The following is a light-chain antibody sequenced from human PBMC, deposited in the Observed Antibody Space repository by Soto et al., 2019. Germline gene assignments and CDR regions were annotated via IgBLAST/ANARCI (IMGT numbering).Light chain of an antibody. Sequence: EIVMTQSPATLSVSPGERVTHSCRASQSVSSSLAWYQQKPGQAPRLLMYGASTRATGIPARFSGSGSGTEFTLTISSLQSEDFAVYYCQQYNDWLTFGGGTKVGIK. J-gene: IGKJ4*01. V-gene: IGKV3-15*01. CDR2: GAS. CDR3: QQYNDWLT. CDR1: QSVSSS.